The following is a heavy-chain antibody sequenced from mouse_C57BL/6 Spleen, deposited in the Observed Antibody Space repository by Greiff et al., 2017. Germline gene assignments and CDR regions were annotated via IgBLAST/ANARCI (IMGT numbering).Heavy chain of an antibody. J-gene: IGHJ4*01. V-gene: IGHV1-55*01. CDR1: GYTFTSYW. CDR2: IYPGSGST. CDR3: ARRGLWRAMDY. Sequence: VKLMESGAELVKPGASVKMSCKASGYTFTSYWITWVKQRPGQGLEWIGDIYPGSGSTNYNEKFKSKATLTVDTSSSTAYMQLSSLTSEDSAVYYCARRGLWRAMDYWGQGTSVTVSS. D-gene: IGHD1-1*02.